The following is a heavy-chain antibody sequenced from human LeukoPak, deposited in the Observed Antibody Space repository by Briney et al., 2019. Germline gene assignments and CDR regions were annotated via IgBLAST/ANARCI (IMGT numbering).Heavy chain of an antibody. CDR1: GYTFTGYY. J-gene: IGHJ6*02. V-gene: IGHV1-2*04. D-gene: IGHD6-13*01. Sequence: ASVKVSCKASGYTFTGYYMHWVRQAPGQGLEWMGWINPNSGGTNYAQKFQGWVTMTRDTSISTAYMELSRLRSDDTAVYYCARDIAAAGAPYYYYYYGMDVWGQGTTVTVSS. CDR3: ARDIAAAGAPYYYYYYGMDV. CDR2: INPNSGGT.